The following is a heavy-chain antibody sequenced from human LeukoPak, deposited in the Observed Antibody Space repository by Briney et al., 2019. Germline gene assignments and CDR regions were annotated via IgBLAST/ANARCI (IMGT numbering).Heavy chain of an antibody. Sequence: SETLSLTCTVSGGSISSYYWSWIRQPPGKGLEWIGYIYYSGSTNYNPSLKSRVTISVDTSKNQFSLKLSSVTAADTAVYYCAGANPLYYDFSFWGQGTLVTVSS. CDR1: GGSISSYY. V-gene: IGHV4-59*01. CDR2: IYYSGST. J-gene: IGHJ4*02. CDR3: AGANPLYYDFSF. D-gene: IGHD3-3*01.